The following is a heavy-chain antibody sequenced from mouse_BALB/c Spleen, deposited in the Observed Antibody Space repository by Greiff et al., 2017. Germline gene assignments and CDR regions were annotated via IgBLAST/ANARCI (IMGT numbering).Heavy chain of an antibody. CDR3: ARRIYYGNYGFAY. J-gene: IGHJ3*01. D-gene: IGHD2-1*01. CDR1: GYTFTSYW. Sequence: QVQLKQPGAELVKPGASVKLSCKASGYTFTSYWMHWVKQRPGQGLEWIGEINPSNGRTNYNEKFKSKATLTVDKSSSTAYMQLSSLTSEDSAVYYCARRIYYGNYGFAYWGQGTLVTVSA. CDR2: INPSNGRT. V-gene: IGHV1S81*02.